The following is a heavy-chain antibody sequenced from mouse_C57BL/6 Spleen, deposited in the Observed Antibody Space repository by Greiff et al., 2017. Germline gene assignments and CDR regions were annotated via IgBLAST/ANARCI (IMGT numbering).Heavy chain of an antibody. CDR2: INYDGSSP. Sequence: VQLKESEGGLVQPGSSMKLSCTASGFTFSDYYMAWFRQVPEKGLEWVANINYDGSSPYYLYSLTSRFIISRDNAKNILYLQMSRLKSEDTATYYCARGGYGSSYRYFDVWGTGTTVTVSS. D-gene: IGHD1-1*01. J-gene: IGHJ1*03. V-gene: IGHV5-16*01. CDR3: ARGGYGSSYRYFDV. CDR1: GFTFSDYY.